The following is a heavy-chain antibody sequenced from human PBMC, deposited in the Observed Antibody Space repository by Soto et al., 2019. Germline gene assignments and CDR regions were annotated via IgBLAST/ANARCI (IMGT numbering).Heavy chain of an antibody. CDR2: IGGTDGDSDGVP. V-gene: IGHV3-23*01. CDR1: GFILNNYA. D-gene: IGHD7-27*01. J-gene: IGHJ3*01. Sequence: VQLLESGGDLVQPGGSLTLSCVASGFILNNYAMSWVRQAPGKGLEWVSTIGGTDGDSDGVPWYEDSVKGRFPISRDSSANTLFLPRDNLRAEDSALYYSVKRGRNWGAVDFWGQGTTVVVSS. CDR3: VKRGRNWGAVDF.